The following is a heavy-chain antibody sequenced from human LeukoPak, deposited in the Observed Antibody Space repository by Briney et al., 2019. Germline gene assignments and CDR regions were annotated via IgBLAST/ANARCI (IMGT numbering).Heavy chain of an antibody. CDR1: GFTLSSSW. CDR3: ARGPPSWYGLDS. J-gene: IGHJ4*02. Sequence: PGGSLRLSCAASGFTLSSSWMHWVRQAPGKGLVWVSRLSPDGSNAIFADSVKGRVTISRDNAKNTLFLQMNSLSAEDTAVYYCARGPPSWYGLDSWGQGTLVTVSS. D-gene: IGHD6-13*01. V-gene: IGHV3-74*01. CDR2: LSPDGSNA.